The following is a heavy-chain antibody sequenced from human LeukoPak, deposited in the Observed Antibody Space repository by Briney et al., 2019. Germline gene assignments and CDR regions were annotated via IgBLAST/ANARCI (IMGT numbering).Heavy chain of an antibody. J-gene: IGHJ4*02. V-gene: IGHV4-28*01. CDR2: TYYSGST. Sequence: SDTLSLTCAVSGYSISSSNWWGWIRQPPGKGLEWIGYTYYSGSTYYNPSLKSRVTMSVDTSKNQFSLKLSSVTAVDTAVYYCARRSGVWYFDYWGQGTLVTVSS. D-gene: IGHD3-10*01. CDR3: ARRSGVWYFDY. CDR1: GYSISSSNW.